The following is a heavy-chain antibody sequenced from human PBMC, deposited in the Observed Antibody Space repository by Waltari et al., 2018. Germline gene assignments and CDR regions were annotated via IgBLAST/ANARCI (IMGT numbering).Heavy chain of an antibody. D-gene: IGHD3-22*01. CDR2: ISAYKCNT. CDR1: GYTFTSYG. CDR3: ARQDYYDSSGYPTY. V-gene: IGHV1-18*01. J-gene: IGHJ4*02. Sequence: QVQLVQSGAEVKKPGASVKVSCKASGYTFTSYGISWVRQAPGQGLEWMGWISAYKCNTNDAQKLQGRVTMTTDTSTSTAYMELRSLRSDDTAVYYCARQDYYDSSGYPTYWGQGTLVTVSS.